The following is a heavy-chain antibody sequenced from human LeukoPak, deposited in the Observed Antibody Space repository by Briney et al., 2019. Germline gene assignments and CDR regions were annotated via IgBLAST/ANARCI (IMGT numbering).Heavy chain of an antibody. CDR3: ARDHYDFLSGYYRENWFDP. CDR1: GGSISSGSYY. J-gene: IGHJ5*02. CDR2: IYTSGST. V-gene: IGHV4-61*02. Sequence: PSETLSLTCTVSGGSISSGSYYWSWIRQAAGKGLEWIGRIYTSGSTNYNPSLKSRVTISVDTSKNQFSLKLSSVTAADTAVYYCARDHYDFLSGYYRENWFDPWGQGTLVTVSS. D-gene: IGHD3-3*01.